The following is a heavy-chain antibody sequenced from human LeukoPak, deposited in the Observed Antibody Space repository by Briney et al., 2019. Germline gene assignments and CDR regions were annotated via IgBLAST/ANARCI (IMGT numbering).Heavy chain of an antibody. D-gene: IGHD5-18*01. CDR2: ITSSSTTI. CDR3: SRLRGYSYGFDY. V-gene: IGHV3-48*01. CDR1: GFTFSSYG. J-gene: IGHJ4*02. Sequence: PGGSLRLSCAASGFTFSSYGMSWVRQAPGKGLEWVSYITSSSTTIYYADSVKGRFTISRDNARNSLYLQMDSLRVEDTAVYYCSRLRGYSYGFDYWGQGTLVTVSS.